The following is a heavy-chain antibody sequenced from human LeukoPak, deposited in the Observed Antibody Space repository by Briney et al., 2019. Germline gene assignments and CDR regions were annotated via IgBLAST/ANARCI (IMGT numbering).Heavy chain of an antibody. D-gene: IGHD3-10*01. Sequence: PGRSLRLSCAASGFTFSSYGMHWVRQAPGKGLEWVAVIWYDGSNKYYADSVKGRFTISRDNAKNSLYLQMNSLRAEDTALYYCAKDSGGFDYWGQGTLVTVSS. CDR2: IWYDGSNK. CDR3: AKDSGGFDY. J-gene: IGHJ4*02. V-gene: IGHV3-33*03. CDR1: GFTFSSYG.